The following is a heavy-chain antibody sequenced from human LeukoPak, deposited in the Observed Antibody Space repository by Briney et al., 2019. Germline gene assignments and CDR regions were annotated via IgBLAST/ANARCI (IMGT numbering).Heavy chain of an antibody. CDR3: ARRSTVAGRGRFDP. Sequence: SETLSLTCTVSGGSIRSSSYYWGWIRQPPGKGLEWIGSVHYSGSTYDNPSLKSRVTISVDTSKNRFSLKLISVTAADTAVYYCARRSTVAGRGRFDPWGEGTLVTVSS. D-gene: IGHD6-19*01. CDR2: VHYSGST. CDR1: GGSIRSSSYY. V-gene: IGHV4-39*01. J-gene: IGHJ5*02.